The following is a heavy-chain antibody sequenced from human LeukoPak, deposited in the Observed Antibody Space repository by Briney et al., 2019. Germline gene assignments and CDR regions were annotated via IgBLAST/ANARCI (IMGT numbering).Heavy chain of an antibody. CDR3: ARESPRKITMIVVGSAFDI. CDR1: GFTFSSYA. CDR2: IPYDGSNK. J-gene: IGHJ3*02. V-gene: IGHV3-30-3*01. Sequence: GGSLRLSCAASGFTFSSYAMHWVRQAPGKGLEWVAVIPYDGSNKYYADSVKGRFTISRDNSKNTLYLQMNSLRAEDTAVYYCARESPRKITMIVVGSAFDIWGQGTMVTVSS. D-gene: IGHD3-22*01.